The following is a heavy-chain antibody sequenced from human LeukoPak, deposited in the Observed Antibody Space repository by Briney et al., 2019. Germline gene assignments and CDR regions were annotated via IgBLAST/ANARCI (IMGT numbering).Heavy chain of an antibody. CDR2: ISYDGSNK. Sequence: GRSLRLSCAASGFTFSSYAMHWVRQAPGKGLEWVAVISYDGSNKYYADSVKGRFTISRDNSKNTLYLQMNSLRAEDTAVYFPTGGYCSSTSCSVMDVWGKGTTVTVSS. J-gene: IGHJ6*04. V-gene: IGHV3-30-3*01. CDR3: TGGYCSSTSCSVMDV. CDR1: GFTFSSYA. D-gene: IGHD2-2*01.